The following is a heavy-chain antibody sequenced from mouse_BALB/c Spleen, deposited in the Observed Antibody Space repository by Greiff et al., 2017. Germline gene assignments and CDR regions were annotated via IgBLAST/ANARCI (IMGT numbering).Heavy chain of an antibody. V-gene: IGHV5-6-4*01. CDR3: TRDQGDGYWFAY. CDR1: GFTFSSYT. J-gene: IGHJ3*01. D-gene: IGHD1-1*01. Sequence: EVQVVESGGGLVKPGGSLKLSCAASGFTFSSYTMSWVRQTPEKRLEWVATISSGGSYTYYPDSVKGRFTISRDNAKNTLYLQMSSLKSEDTAMYYCTRDQGDGYWFAYWGQGTLVTVSA. CDR2: ISSGGSYT.